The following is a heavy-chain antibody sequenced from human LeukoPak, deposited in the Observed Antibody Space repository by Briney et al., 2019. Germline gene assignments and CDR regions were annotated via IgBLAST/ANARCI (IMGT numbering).Heavy chain of an antibody. CDR3: ARYFNSNGYSSLRGDY. D-gene: IGHD3-22*01. J-gene: IGHJ4*02. V-gene: IGHV3-7*01. CDR1: GFTFSTYW. Sequence: GGSLRLSCAASGFTFSTYWMTWVRQAPGTGLEWVASIMQDGSQKYYLDSVKGRFTISRANAKNSLYLQMNSLRVEDTAVYYSARYFNSNGYSSLRGDYWGQGTLVTVSS. CDR2: IMQDGSQK.